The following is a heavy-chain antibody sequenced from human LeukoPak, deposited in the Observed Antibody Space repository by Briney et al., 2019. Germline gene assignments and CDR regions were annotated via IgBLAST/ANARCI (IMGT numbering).Heavy chain of an antibody. J-gene: IGHJ4*02. V-gene: IGHV3-21*01. CDR2: ISSSSSYI. CDR1: GFTFSSYS. CDR3: ARDLPPGYCSSTSCPEEAFDY. D-gene: IGHD2-2*01. Sequence: GGSLRLSCAASGFTFSSYSMNWVRQAPGKGLEWVSSISSSSSYIYYTDSVKGRFTISRDNAKNSLYLQTNSLRAEDTAVYYCARDLPPGYCSSTSCPEEAFDYGGQGTLVTVSS.